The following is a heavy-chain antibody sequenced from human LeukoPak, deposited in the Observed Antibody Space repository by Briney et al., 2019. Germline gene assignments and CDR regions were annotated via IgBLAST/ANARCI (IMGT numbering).Heavy chain of an antibody. J-gene: IGHJ4*02. CDR2: ISGSGGST. CDR3: AKDQRSIAVAGYFDS. CDR1: GFTFSSYA. Sequence: AGGSLRLSCAASGFTFSSYAMSWVRQAPGKGLEWVSSISGSGGSTYYADSVKGRFTISRDNSKNTLYLQMNSLRAEDTAVYYCAKDQRSIAVAGYFDSWGQGTLVTVSS. D-gene: IGHD6-19*01. V-gene: IGHV3-23*01.